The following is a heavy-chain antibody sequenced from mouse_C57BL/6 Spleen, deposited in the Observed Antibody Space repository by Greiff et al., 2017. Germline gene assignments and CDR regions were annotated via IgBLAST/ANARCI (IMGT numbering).Heavy chain of an antibody. D-gene: IGHD1-1*01. Sequence: QVQLQQSGAELVRPGASVTLSCKASGYTFTDYEMHWVKQTPVHGLEWIGAIDPETGGTAYNQKFKGKARLTADKSSSTAYMELRSLTSEDSAVYYCTRRVADYGSSGDWYFDVWGTGTTVTVSS. CDR2: IDPETGGT. V-gene: IGHV1-15*01. CDR3: TRRVADYGSSGDWYFDV. J-gene: IGHJ1*03. CDR1: GYTFTDYE.